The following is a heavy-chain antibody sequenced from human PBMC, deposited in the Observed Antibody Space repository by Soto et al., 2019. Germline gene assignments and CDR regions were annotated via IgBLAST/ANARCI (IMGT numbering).Heavy chain of an antibody. J-gene: IGHJ4*02. D-gene: IGHD3-10*01. CDR1: GFTFSSYA. V-gene: IGHV3-64*01. CDR2: ISSNGGST. Sequence: PGGSLRLSCAASGFTFSSYAMHWVRQAPGKGLEYVSAISSNGGSTYYANSVKGRFTISRDNSKNTLYLQMGSLRAEDMAVYYCARAYGSGSYPFGYWGQGTLVTVSS. CDR3: ARAYGSGSYPFGY.